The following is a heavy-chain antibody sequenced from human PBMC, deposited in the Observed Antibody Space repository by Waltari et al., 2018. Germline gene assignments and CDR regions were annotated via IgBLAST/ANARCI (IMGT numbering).Heavy chain of an antibody. CDR1: GGSISSYY. V-gene: IGHV4-59*01. Sequence: QVQLQESGPGLVKPSETLSLTCTVSGGSISSYYWSWIRQPPGKGLEWIWYIYYSGSTNYNPSLKSRVTISVDTSKNQFSLKLSSVTAADTAVYYCAREKEGYSYGMFDYWGQGTLVTVSS. D-gene: IGHD5-18*01. CDR3: AREKEGYSYGMFDY. CDR2: IYYSGST. J-gene: IGHJ4*02.